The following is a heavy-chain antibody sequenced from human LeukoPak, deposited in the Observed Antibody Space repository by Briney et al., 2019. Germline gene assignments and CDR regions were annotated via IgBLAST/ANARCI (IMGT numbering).Heavy chain of an antibody. CDR2: IITMLGTT. Sequence: GASVKVSCKASGYTFTSYGISWVRQAPGQGLEWMGGIITMLGTTNYAQSFQDRVTITADESTSTAYMELSSLRSDDTAVYYCASLATPFDPWGQGTLVTVSS. D-gene: IGHD1-26*01. CDR3: ASLATPFDP. J-gene: IGHJ5*02. CDR1: GYTFTSYG. V-gene: IGHV1-69*13.